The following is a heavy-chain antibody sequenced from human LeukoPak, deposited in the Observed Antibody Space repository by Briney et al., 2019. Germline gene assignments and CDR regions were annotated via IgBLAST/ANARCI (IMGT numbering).Heavy chain of an antibody. CDR1: GYTFTGYY. V-gene: IGHV1-46*01. CDR2: INPSGGST. Sequence: VASVKVSCKASGYTFTGYYMHWVRQAPGQGLEWMGIINPSGGSTSYAQKFQGRVTMTRDTSTSTVYMELSSLRSEDTAVYYCARDGGRSGYYEYSPNFDYWGQGTLVTVSS. CDR3: ARDGGRSGYYEYSPNFDY. J-gene: IGHJ4*02. D-gene: IGHD3-3*01.